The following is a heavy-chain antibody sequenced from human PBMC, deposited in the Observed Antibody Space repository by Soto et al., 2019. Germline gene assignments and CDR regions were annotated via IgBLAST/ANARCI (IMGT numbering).Heavy chain of an antibody. V-gene: IGHV3-9*01. Sequence: EVQLVESGGGLVQPGRSLRLSCAASGFTFDDYAMHWVRQAPGKGLEWVSGISWNSGSIGYADSVKGRFTISRDNAKNSLYRQMNSLRAEDTALYDCAKDGAAMVSQGGAFDYWGQGTLVTVSS. CDR2: ISWNSGSI. CDR1: GFTFDDYA. CDR3: AKDGAAMVSQGGAFDY. J-gene: IGHJ4*02. D-gene: IGHD5-18*01.